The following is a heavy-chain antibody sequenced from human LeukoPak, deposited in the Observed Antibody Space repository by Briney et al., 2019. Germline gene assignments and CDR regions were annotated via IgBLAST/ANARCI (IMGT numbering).Heavy chain of an antibody. D-gene: IGHD2/OR15-2a*01. J-gene: IGHJ3*02. CDR2: IYYSGST. CDR3: ARFLTDLDAFDI. Sequence: SETLSLTCTVSGGSISSYYWSWIRQPPGKGLEWIGYIYYSGSTNYNPSLKSRVTISVDTSKNQFSLKLSSVTAADTAVYYCARFLTDLDAFDIWGQGTMVTVSS. CDR1: GGSISSYY. V-gene: IGHV4-59*01.